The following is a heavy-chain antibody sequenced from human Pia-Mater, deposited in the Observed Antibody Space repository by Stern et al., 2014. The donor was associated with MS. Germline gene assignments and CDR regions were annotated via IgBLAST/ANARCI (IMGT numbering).Heavy chain of an antibody. D-gene: IGHD3-22*01. CDR1: GFTFTSSA. Sequence: QMQLVQSGPEVKKPGTSVKVSCKASGFTFTSSAVQWVRQARGQRLEWTGWIVVGSGNTNYAQKFQERVTITRDMSTSTAYMELSSLRSEDTTVYYCAAEPMYYSDSVGAFDIWGQGTMVTVSS. V-gene: IGHV1-58*01. J-gene: IGHJ3*02. CDR2: IVVGSGNT. CDR3: AAEPMYYSDSVGAFDI.